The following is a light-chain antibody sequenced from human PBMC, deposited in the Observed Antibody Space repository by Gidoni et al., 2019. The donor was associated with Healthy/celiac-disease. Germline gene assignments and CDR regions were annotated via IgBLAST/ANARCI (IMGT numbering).Light chain of an antibody. CDR2: WAS. J-gene: IGKJ4*01. CDR3: QQYYSTPLLT. CDR1: QSVLYSSNNKNY. V-gene: IGKV4-1*01. Sequence: DIVMTQSPDSLAVSLGERATINCKSSQSVLYSSNNKNYLAWYQQKPGQPPKLLIYWASTRESGVPDRFSDSGSGTDFTLTISSLQAEDVAVYYCQQYYSTPLLTFXGXTKVEIK.